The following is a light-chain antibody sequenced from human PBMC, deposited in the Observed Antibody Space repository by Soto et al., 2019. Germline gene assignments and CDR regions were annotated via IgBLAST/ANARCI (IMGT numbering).Light chain of an antibody. CDR2: GAS. CDR1: QSFSSSY. V-gene: IGKV3-20*01. Sequence: EIVLTQSPGTLSLSPGGRATLSCRASQSFSSSYLAWYQQKPGQAPRLLIYGASSRATGIPDRFSGSGSGTDFTLTISRLEPEDFAVYYCQQYGSSPLTFGGGTKVDIK. CDR3: QQYGSSPLT. J-gene: IGKJ4*01.